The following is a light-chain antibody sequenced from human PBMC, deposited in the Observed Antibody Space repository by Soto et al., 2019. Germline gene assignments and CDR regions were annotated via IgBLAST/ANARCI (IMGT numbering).Light chain of an antibody. V-gene: IGLV2-11*01. CDR3: CSYAGSYIWV. Sequence: QSALTQPRSVSGSPGQSVTISCTGTSSDVGGYNYVSWYQQHPGKAPKLMIYDVSKRPSGVPDRFSGSKSGNTASLTISGLQADDEADYYCCSYAGSYIWVFGGGTKLTVL. CDR1: SSDVGGYNY. CDR2: DVS. J-gene: IGLJ3*02.